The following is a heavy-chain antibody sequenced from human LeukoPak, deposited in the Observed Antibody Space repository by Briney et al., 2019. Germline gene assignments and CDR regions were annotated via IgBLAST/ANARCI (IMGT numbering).Heavy chain of an antibody. Sequence: SVKVSCKASGGTFSSYAISWVRQAPGQGLEWTGGIIPIFGTANYAQKFQGRVTITADESTSTAYMELSSLRSEDTAVYYCARDGYCSGGSCKPQNYYYYYMDVWGKGTTVTVSS. CDR1: GGTFSSYA. CDR3: ARDGYCSGGSCKPQNYYYYYMDV. CDR2: IIPIFGTA. V-gene: IGHV1-69*13. J-gene: IGHJ6*03. D-gene: IGHD2-15*01.